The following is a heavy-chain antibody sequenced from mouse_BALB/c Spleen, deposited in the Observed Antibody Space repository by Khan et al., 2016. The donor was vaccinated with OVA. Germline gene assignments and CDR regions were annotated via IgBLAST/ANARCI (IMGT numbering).Heavy chain of an antibody. CDR3: VRSGYGSLAY. D-gene: IGHD1-2*01. V-gene: IGHV1S29*02. Sequence: EVQLQESGPELVNPGASVKISCRTSGYIFTDYILDWVKQSHGKSLEWIGYIFPNNGDTGYNQKFKTKATLNVDISSNTAYMELRSLTSEDSAVYYCVRSGYGSLAYWGQGTLVTVSA. CDR2: IFPNNGDT. CDR1: GYIFTDYI. J-gene: IGHJ3*01.